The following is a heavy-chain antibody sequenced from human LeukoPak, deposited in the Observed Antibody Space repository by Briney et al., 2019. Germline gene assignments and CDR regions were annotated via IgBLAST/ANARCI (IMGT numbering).Heavy chain of an antibody. V-gene: IGHV3-11*01. CDR1: VFTFSDYY. CDR3: ASGGGYSSGWYGY. J-gene: IGHJ4*02. Sequence: PGGSLRLSCVASVFTFSDYYMSWIRLTPGKGLEWVSYIGGSGSVVHYADSVKGRFTISRDNAKKSLYLQMDSLRADDTAVYYRASGGGYSSGWYGYWGQGTLVTVSS. CDR2: IGGSGSVV. D-gene: IGHD6-13*01.